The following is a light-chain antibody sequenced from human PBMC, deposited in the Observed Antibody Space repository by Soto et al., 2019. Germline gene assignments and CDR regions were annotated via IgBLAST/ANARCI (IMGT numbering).Light chain of an antibody. CDR3: QQYGSPGT. V-gene: IGKV3-20*01. J-gene: IGKJ1*01. Sequence: WKQWRHARTLKQGERATLSYRASQSVSNNYLAWYQQKPGQAPRLLIYGASNRATGIPDRFSGSGSGTDFPFTISILEPEDFAVYYCQQYGSPGTFGQGTKVDIK. CDR2: GAS. CDR1: QSVSNNY.